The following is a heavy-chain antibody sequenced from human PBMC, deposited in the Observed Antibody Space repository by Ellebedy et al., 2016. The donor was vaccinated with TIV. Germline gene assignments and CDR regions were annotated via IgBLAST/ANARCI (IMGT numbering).Heavy chain of an antibody. CDR1: GFTFSSYW. J-gene: IGHJ4*02. D-gene: IGHD3-22*01. CDR2: ISGSGGST. CDR3: ANTYYYDSSGYSPDDY. Sequence: PGGSLRLSCAASGFTFSSYWMSWVRQAPGKGLEWVSAISGSGGSTYYADSVKGRFTISRDNSKNTLYLQMNSLRAEDTAVYYCANTYYYDSSGYSPDDYWGQGTLVTVSS. V-gene: IGHV3-23*01.